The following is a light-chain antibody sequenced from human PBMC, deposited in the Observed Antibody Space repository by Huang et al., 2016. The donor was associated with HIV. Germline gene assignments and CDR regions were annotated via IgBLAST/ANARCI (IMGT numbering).Light chain of an antibody. CDR3: QQSQNTPWT. Sequence: DIQMTQSPSSLSASIGDRVTMTCRASHNINSNLNWYQQKPGKAPKLLIFIATYLASGVPSRFSGRGSGTHFTLTINGLQPEDVATDFCQQSQNTPWTFGQGSRLEIK. CDR1: HNINSN. CDR2: IAT. J-gene: IGKJ1*01. V-gene: IGKV1-39*01.